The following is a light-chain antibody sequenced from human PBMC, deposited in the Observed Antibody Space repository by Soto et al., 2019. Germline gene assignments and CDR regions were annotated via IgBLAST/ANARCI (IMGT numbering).Light chain of an antibody. J-gene: IGLJ1*01. V-gene: IGLV2-14*01. Sequence: QSVLTQPASVSGSPGQSITISCTGTSSDVGGYNLVSWYQQHPAKAPKLMIYEVNNRPSGVSNRFSGSKSGNTASLTISGLQAEDEADYYCSSFTSSRTYVFGAGTKLTVL. CDR1: SSDVGGYNL. CDR2: EVN. CDR3: SSFTSSRTYV.